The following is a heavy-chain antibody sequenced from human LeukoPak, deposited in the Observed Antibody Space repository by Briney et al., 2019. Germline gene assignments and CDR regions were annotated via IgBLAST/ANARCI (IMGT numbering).Heavy chain of an antibody. CDR1: GYTFTSYD. CDR3: ARNPTGYSSGWYVPDAFDI. Sequence: GASVKVSCTASGYTFTSYDINWVRQATGQGLEWMGWMNPNSGNTGYAQKFQGRVTMTRNTSISTAYMELSSLRSEDTAVYYCARNPTGYSSGWYVPDAFDIWGQGTMVTVSS. V-gene: IGHV1-8*01. D-gene: IGHD6-19*01. CDR2: MNPNSGNT. J-gene: IGHJ3*02.